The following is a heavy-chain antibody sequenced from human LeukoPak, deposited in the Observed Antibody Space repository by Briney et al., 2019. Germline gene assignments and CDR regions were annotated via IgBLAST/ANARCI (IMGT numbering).Heavy chain of an antibody. J-gene: IGHJ4*02. CDR1: GFSVSSYG. CDR3: AQGYSSGWYPY. V-gene: IGHV3-23*01. CDR2: ISVNGETT. D-gene: IGHD6-19*01. Sequence: GGSLRLSCAVSGFSVSSYGMSWVRQAPGKGLEWTSAISVNGETTYYANSVKGRFIISRDNSENTLYLQMNSLRAEDTAVYYCAQGYSSGWYPYWGQGSLVSVSS.